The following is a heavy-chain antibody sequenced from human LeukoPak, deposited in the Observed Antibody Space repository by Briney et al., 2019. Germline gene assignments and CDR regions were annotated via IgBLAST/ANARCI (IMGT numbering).Heavy chain of an antibody. CDR1: GFTFSSYS. CDR3: ARIGYRSSSLDY. CDR2: IKQDGSEK. V-gene: IGHV3-7*01. D-gene: IGHD6-6*01. Sequence: GGSLRLSCAASGFTFSSYSMNWVRQAPGKGLEWVANIKQDGSEKYYVDSLKGRFTISRDNAKNSVYLQMSILRAEDTAVYYCARIGYRSSSLDYWGQGTLVTVSS. J-gene: IGHJ4*02.